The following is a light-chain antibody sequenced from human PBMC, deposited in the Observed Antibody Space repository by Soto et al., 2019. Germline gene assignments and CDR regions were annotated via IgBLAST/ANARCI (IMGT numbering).Light chain of an antibody. V-gene: IGKV2-30*01. J-gene: IGKJ4*01. CDR1: HRLANSDGNTY. CDR3: MQGTHWRLT. CDR2: KVS. Sequence: DVVMTQSPLSLPVTLGQPASISCRSRHRLANSDGNTYLHWFQQRPGQSPRRLIYKVSNRDSGVPDRFSGSGSGTDVTLKISKVEPEDVGVYYGMQGTHWRLTFGGGTKVEIK.